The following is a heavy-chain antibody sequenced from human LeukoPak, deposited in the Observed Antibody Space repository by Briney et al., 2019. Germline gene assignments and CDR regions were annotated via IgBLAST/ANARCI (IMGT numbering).Heavy chain of an antibody. Sequence: GGSLRLSCAASGFTFSSYGMHWVRQAPGKGLEWVAVISYDGNTKYYADSVKGRFTISRDNSKNTLYLQMNSLRAEDTAVYYCAKETSRIGGSMASFDYWGQGTLVTVSS. CDR1: GFTFSSYG. CDR2: ISYDGNTK. J-gene: IGHJ4*02. V-gene: IGHV3-30*18. CDR3: AKETSRIGGSMASFDY. D-gene: IGHD1-26*01.